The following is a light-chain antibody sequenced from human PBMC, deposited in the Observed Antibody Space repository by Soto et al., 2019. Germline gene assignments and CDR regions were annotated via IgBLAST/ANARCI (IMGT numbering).Light chain of an antibody. CDR2: AAS. Sequence: AIRMTQSPSSLSASTGDRVTITCRASQGISSYLAWYQQKPGKAPKLLIYAASTLQSGGPSRFSGSGSGTDFKLTISCLQSEDVATYYCQQYYSYPWTFGQGTKVEIK. CDR3: QQYYSYPWT. CDR1: QGISSY. V-gene: IGKV1-8*01. J-gene: IGKJ1*01.